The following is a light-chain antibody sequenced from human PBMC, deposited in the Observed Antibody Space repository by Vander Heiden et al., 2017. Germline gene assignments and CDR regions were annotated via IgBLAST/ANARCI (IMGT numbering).Light chain of an antibody. CDR2: KTS. J-gene: IGKJ1*01. V-gene: IGKV1-5*03. CDR3: QHYDNYWT. Sequence: DVKMTQSPSTLSASVGDRVTITCRASQSLTRWLAWYQQKPGTAPKLLIYKTSTLQSGVPSRFSGSGSGTEFTLTISSLQPDDFATYYCQHYDNYWTFGQGTKVEIK. CDR1: QSLTRW.